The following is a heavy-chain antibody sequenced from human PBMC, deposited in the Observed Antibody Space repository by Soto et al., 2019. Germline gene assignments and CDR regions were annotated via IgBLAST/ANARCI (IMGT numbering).Heavy chain of an antibody. CDR2: ISAYNGNT. V-gene: IGHV1-18*01. CDR1: GYTFTSYG. J-gene: IGHJ5*02. Sequence: VASVKVSCKASGYTFTSYGISWVRRAPGQGLEWMGWISAYNGNTNYAQKLQGRVTMTTDTSTSTAYMELRSPRSDDTAVYYCARVIYCSGGSCNWFDPWGQGTLVTVSS. CDR3: ARVIYCSGGSCNWFDP. D-gene: IGHD2-15*01.